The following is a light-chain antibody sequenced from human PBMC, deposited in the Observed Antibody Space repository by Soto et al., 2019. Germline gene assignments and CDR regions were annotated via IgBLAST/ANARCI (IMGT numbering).Light chain of an antibody. CDR3: QQYNSWPWT. CDR2: GAS. J-gene: IGKJ5*01. Sequence: EIVMTQSPATLSVSPGEKATLSCRASQNVSNNLAWYQQKPGQAPRLLIYGASTRATGIPARFSGSGSGTEFTLTISSLQSEDFEVYYCQQYNSWPWTFGQGTRLEIK. CDR1: QNVSNN. V-gene: IGKV3-15*01.